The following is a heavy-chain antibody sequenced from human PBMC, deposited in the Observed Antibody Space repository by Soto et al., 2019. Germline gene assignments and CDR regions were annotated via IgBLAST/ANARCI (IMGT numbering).Heavy chain of an antibody. CDR2: FSGRSGDT. Sequence: EVQFLESGGGLVQPGGSLRLSCAASGFTINTHAMTWVRQAPGKGLEWVSAFSGRSGDTYYAASVKGRFTISGDNSKNTVILEMNNLRAEDTAVYYCARDSSAWPNYFDSWGQGIQVTVSS. CDR3: ARDSSAWPNYFDS. V-gene: IGHV3-23*01. J-gene: IGHJ4*02. CDR1: GFTINTHA. D-gene: IGHD6-19*01.